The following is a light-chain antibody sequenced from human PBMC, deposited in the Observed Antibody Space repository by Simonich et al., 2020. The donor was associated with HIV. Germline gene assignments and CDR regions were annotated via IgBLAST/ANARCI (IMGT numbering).Light chain of an antibody. CDR2: AAS. V-gene: IGKV1-9*01. J-gene: IGKJ3*01. CDR1: QGISSY. CDR3: QHLNSVPFT. Sequence: IQLTQSPSFLSASVGTRVTITCRASQGISSYLAWYQQKPGKAPKLLINAASTLQSGVPARFSGSGSGTEFTLTISSLQPEDFATYYCQHLNSVPFTFGPGTKVDI.